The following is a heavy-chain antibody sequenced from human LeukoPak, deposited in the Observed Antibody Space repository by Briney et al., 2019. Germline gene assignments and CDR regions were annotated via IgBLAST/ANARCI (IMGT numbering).Heavy chain of an antibody. Sequence: GGTLRLSCAASGFTFSSYGMSWVRQAPGKGLEWVSAISGSGGSTYYADSVKGRFTISRDNSKNTLYLQMNSLRAEDTAVYYCAKVLWFGELMGFDYWGQGTLVTVSS. CDR3: AKVLWFGELMGFDY. J-gene: IGHJ4*02. D-gene: IGHD3-10*01. CDR2: ISGSGGST. V-gene: IGHV3-23*01. CDR1: GFTFSSYG.